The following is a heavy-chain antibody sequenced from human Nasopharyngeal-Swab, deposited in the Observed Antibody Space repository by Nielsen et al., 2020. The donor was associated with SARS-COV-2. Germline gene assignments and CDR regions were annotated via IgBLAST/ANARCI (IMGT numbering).Heavy chain of an antibody. J-gene: IGHJ6*02. CDR2: ISWNSGSI. D-gene: IGHD6-19*01. V-gene: IGHV3-9*01. Sequence: VRQMPGTGLEWVSGISWNSGSIGYADSVKGRFTISRDNAKNSLYLQMNSLRAEDTALYYCAKGRSGWSYYGMDVWGQGTTVTVSS. CDR3: AKGRSGWSYYGMDV.